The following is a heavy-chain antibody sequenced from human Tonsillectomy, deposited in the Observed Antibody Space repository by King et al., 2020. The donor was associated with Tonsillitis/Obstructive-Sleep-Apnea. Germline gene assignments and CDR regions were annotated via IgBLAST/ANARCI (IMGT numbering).Heavy chain of an antibody. CDR3: ARGVEDELELATVRFXXY. CDR1: GYTFTNYY. J-gene: IGHJ4*02. Sequence: QLVQSGAEVKKPGASVKVSCKASGYTFTNYYMHWVRQAPGQGLEWMGIINPFDGDTSYAKKFQGRVTMTRDTSTSTVYMELRTLRSDDTAVYYCARGVEDELELATVRFXXYXGQGTLVTVSS. D-gene: IGHD5-24*01. CDR2: INPFDGDT. V-gene: IGHV1-46*01.